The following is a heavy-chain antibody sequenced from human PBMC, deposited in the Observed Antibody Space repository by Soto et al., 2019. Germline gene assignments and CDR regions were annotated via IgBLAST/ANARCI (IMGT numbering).Heavy chain of an antibody. Sequence: QVQLQESGPGLVKPSETLSLTCTVSGGSVSSGSYYWSWIRQPPGKGLEWIGYIYYSGSTNYNPSLTSRVTISVDTSKTQFSLKLSSVTAADTAVYYCARGVNWFDPWGQGTLVTVSS. J-gene: IGHJ5*02. CDR2: IYYSGST. CDR1: GGSVSSGSYY. CDR3: ARGVNWFDP. V-gene: IGHV4-61*01.